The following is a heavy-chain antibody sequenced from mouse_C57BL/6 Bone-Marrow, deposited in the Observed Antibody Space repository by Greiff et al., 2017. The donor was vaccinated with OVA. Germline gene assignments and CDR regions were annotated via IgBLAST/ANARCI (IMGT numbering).Heavy chain of an antibody. J-gene: IGHJ3*01. Sequence: VQLKESGGGLVKPGGSLKLSCAASGFTFSSYAMSWVRQTPEKRLEWVATISDGGSYTYYPDNVKGRFTISRDNAKNNLYLQMSHLKSEDTAMYYCARDRAYYSAYWGQGTLVTVSA. CDR3: ARDRAYYSAY. CDR1: GFTFSSYA. V-gene: IGHV5-4*01. D-gene: IGHD2-12*01. CDR2: ISDGGSYT.